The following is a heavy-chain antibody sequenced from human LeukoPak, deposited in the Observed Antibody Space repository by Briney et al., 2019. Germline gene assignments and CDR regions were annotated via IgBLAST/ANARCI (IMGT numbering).Heavy chain of an antibody. CDR3: ASTRRAAVAGRFDS. D-gene: IGHD6-19*01. CDR1: GASMSSNY. Sequence: SETLSLTCNVSGASMSSNYWSWIRQPPGKGLEWIGYIYHSGNTNYSPSLESRVTMSVDESKNQFSLRVHFVSAADTAVYYCASTRRAAVAGRFDSRGQGTLVTVSS. CDR2: IYHSGNT. J-gene: IGHJ4*02. V-gene: IGHV4-4*09.